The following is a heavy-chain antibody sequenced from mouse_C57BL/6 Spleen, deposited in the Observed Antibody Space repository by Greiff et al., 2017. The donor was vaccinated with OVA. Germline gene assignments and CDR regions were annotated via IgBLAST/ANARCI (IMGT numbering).Heavy chain of an antibody. J-gene: IGHJ1*03. CDR2: IHPNSGST. CDR3: AREGSYDGYFDV. V-gene: IGHV1-64*01. D-gene: IGHD2-12*01. CDR1: GYTFTSYW. Sequence: QVQLQQPGAELVKPGASVKLSCKASGYTFTSYWMHWVKQRPGQGLEWIGMIHPNSGSTNYNEKFKSKATLTVDKSSSTAYMQLSSLTSEDSAVYYCAREGSYDGYFDVWGTGTTVTVSS.